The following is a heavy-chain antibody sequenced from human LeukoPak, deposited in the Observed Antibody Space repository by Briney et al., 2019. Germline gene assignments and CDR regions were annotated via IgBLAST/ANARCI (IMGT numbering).Heavy chain of an antibody. CDR3: ARGGDSSGWYGVY. CDR1: GFTFSSYA. Sequence: GGSLRLSCAASGFTFSSYAMSWVRQAPGKGLEWVSAISGSGGSTYYADSVKGRFTISRDNSKNTLYLQMNSLRAEDTAVYYCARGGDSSGWYGVYWGQGTLVTVSS. CDR2: ISGSGGST. D-gene: IGHD6-19*01. J-gene: IGHJ4*02. V-gene: IGHV3-23*01.